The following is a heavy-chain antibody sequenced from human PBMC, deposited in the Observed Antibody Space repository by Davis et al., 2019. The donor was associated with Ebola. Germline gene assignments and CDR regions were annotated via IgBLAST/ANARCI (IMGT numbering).Heavy chain of an antibody. V-gene: IGHV4-39*01. CDR3: ARHIAYYDFWRAPRGVGMDV. J-gene: IGHJ6*02. CDR1: GGSISSSSYY. Sequence: SETLSLTCTVSGGSISSSSYYWGWIRQPPGKGLEWIGSIYYSGSTYYNPSLKSRVTISVDTSKNQFSLKLSSVTAADTAVYYCARHIAYYDFWRAPRGVGMDVWGQGTTVTVSS. CDR2: IYYSGST. D-gene: IGHD3-3*01.